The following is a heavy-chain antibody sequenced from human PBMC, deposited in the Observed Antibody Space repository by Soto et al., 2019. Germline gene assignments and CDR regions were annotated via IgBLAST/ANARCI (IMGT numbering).Heavy chain of an antibody. CDR3: ARDGFYGGLGRYRYGYSPPRYYGMDG. CDR2: ISSYNDYT. D-gene: IGHD5-18*01. Sequence: QVQLVQSGAEVKKPGASVKVSCKASGYTFTTYGISWVRQAPGQGLEWMGWISSYNDYTNYAQKLQGRVTLTTDTATRTASMGLRSLRSGDTAVYFCARDGFYGGLGRYRYGYSPPRYYGMDGGGQGTTVTVSS. J-gene: IGHJ6*02. CDR1: GYTFTTYG. V-gene: IGHV1-18*01.